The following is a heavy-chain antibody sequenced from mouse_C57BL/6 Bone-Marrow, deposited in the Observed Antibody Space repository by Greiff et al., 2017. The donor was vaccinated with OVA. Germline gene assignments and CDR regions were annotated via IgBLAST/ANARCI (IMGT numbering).Heavy chain of an antibody. CDR2: IYPGSGNT. J-gene: IGHJ4*01. CDR3: ARSRIFYAMDY. Sequence: QVQLKESGAELVRPGASVKLSCKASGYTFTDYYINWVKQRPGQGLEWIARIYPGSGNTYYNEKFKGKATLTAEKSSSTAYMQLSSLTSEDSAVYFCARSRIFYAMDYWGQGTSVTVSS. CDR1: GYTFTDYY. V-gene: IGHV1-76*01.